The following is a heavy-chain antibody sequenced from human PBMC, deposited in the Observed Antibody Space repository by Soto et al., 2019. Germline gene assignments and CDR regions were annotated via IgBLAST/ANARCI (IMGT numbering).Heavy chain of an antibody. V-gene: IGHV3-74*01. Sequence: GGSLRLSCAASGFTFSTYWMHWVRQAPGKGLVWVSRINADGGSTNYADSVKGRFTISRDNSKNTLYLQMNSLRAEDTAVYYCAKDFGYNYGYDAFDIWGQGTMVTVSS. CDR1: GFTFSTYW. CDR2: INADGGST. D-gene: IGHD5-18*01. J-gene: IGHJ3*02. CDR3: AKDFGYNYGYDAFDI.